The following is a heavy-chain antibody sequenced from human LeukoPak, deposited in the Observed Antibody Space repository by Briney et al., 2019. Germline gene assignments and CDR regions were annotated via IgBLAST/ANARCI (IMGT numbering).Heavy chain of an antibody. CDR2: ISSSGSYT. CDR3: ARDECSSPSCYADY. Sequence: PGGSLRLSCAASGFTFSDYYMSWIRQAPGKGLEWVSYISSSGSYTNYADSVKGRFTISRDNAKNSLYLQMNSLRAEDTAVYYCARDECSSPSCYADYWGQGTLVTVSS. V-gene: IGHV3-11*06. J-gene: IGHJ4*02. CDR1: GFTFSDYY. D-gene: IGHD2-2*01.